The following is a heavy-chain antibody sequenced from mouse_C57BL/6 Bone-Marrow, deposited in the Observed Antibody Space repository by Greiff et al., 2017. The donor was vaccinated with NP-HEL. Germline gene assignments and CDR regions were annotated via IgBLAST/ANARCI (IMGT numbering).Heavy chain of an antibody. Sequence: QVQLKQSGPGLVQPSQSLSITCTVSGFSLTSYGVHWVRQSPGKGLEWLGVIWRGGSTDYNAAFMSRLSITKDNSTSQVFFKMNSLQADDTAIYYCAIVYDGYYVSRYYYAMDYWGQGTSVTVSS. J-gene: IGHJ4*01. CDR2: IWRGGST. V-gene: IGHV2-5*01. CDR3: AIVYDGYYVSRYYYAMDY. D-gene: IGHD2-3*01. CDR1: GFSLTSYG.